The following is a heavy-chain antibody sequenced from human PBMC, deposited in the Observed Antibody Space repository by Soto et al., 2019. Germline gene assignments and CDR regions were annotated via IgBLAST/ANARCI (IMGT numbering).Heavy chain of an antibody. CDR2: ISGSGGST. J-gene: IGHJ6*02. CDR1: GFTFSSYA. V-gene: IGHV3-23*01. CDR3: AKLLLLWFGELADYYYYGMDV. Sequence: GGSLRLSCAASGFTFSSYAMSWVRQAPGKGLEWVSAISGSGGSTYYADSVKGRFTISRDNSKNTLYLQMNSLRAEDTAVYYCAKLLLLWFGELADYYYYGMDVWGQGTTVTVSS. D-gene: IGHD3-10*01.